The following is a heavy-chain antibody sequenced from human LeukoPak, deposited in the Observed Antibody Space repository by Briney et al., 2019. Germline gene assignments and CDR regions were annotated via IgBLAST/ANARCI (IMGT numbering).Heavy chain of an antibody. CDR3: ARDSSGWYSFDY. V-gene: IGHV3-66*01. Sequence: GGSLRLSCAASGFTVSSNYMSWVRQAPGKGLEWVSPIYSAGSTYYADSVKGRFTISRDNSKNTLYLQMSSLRAEDTAVYYCARDSSGWYSFDYWGQGALVTVSS. J-gene: IGHJ4*02. D-gene: IGHD6-19*01. CDR1: GFTVSSNY. CDR2: IYSAGST.